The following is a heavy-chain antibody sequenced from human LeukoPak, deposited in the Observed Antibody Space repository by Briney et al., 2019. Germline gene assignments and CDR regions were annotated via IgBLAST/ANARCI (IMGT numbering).Heavy chain of an antibody. D-gene: IGHD2-15*01. J-gene: IGHJ5*02. CDR1: GFTFSSYA. V-gene: IGHV3-23*01. CDR3: ANLDGSYCNGGSCYSEFDH. Sequence: GGSLRLSCAASGFTFSSYAMSWVRQAPGKGLEWVSAISGSGGSTYYADSVKGRFTISRDNSKNTLYLQMNSLRAEDTAVYYCANLDGSYCNGGSCYSEFDHWGQGTLVTVSS. CDR2: ISGSGGST.